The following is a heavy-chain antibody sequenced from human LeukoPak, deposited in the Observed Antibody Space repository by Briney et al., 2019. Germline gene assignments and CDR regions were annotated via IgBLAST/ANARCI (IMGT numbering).Heavy chain of an antibody. J-gene: IGHJ4*02. V-gene: IGHV3-30*04. CDR2: ISYDGSNK. CDR3: ARDVHHSYYFDY. Sequence: GGSLRLSCAASGFTFSSYAMHWVRQAPGKGLEWVAVISYDGSNKYYADSVKGRFTISRDNSKNTLYLQMNSLRAEDTAVCYCARDVHHSYYFDYWGQGTLVTVSS. CDR1: GFTFSSYA.